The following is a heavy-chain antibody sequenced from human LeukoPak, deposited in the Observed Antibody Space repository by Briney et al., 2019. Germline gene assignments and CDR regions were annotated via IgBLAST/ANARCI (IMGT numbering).Heavy chain of an antibody. CDR3: ARGLWFGELYIDY. J-gene: IGHJ4*02. CDR2: ISGSGGST. V-gene: IGHV3-23*01. D-gene: IGHD3-10*01. Sequence: GGSLRLSCAASGFTFSSYAMSWVRQAPGKGLEWVSAISGSGGSTYYADSVKGRFTISRDNAKNSLYLQMNSLRAEDTAVYYCARGLWFGELYIDYWGQGTLVTVSS. CDR1: GFTFSSYA.